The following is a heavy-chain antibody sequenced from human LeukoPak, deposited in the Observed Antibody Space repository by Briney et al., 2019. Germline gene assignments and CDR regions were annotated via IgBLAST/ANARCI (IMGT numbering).Heavy chain of an antibody. Sequence: PSETLSLTCTVSGGSITSYYWSWLRQPAGKGLEWIGRIYTSGSTNYNPSLKSRVTMSVDTSKNQFSLKLSSVTAADTAVYYCAISSGRRPGYYYYYMDVWGKGTTVTVSS. CDR1: GGSITSYY. D-gene: IGHD6-19*01. CDR2: IYTSGST. CDR3: AISSGRRPGYYYYYMDV. J-gene: IGHJ6*03. V-gene: IGHV4-4*07.